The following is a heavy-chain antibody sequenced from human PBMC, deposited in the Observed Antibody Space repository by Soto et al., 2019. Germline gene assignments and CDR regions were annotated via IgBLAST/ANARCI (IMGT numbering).Heavy chain of an antibody. Sequence: GASVKVSCKASGYTFTSYGISWVRQAPGQGLEWMGWISAYNGHTKYSQKFQGRVTITRDTSASTAYMELSSLRSEDTAVYYCARSIVVVTALDYWGQGTLVTVSS. V-gene: IGHV1-18*01. D-gene: IGHD2-21*02. CDR2: ISAYNGHT. CDR1: GYTFTSYG. J-gene: IGHJ4*02. CDR3: ARSIVVVTALDY.